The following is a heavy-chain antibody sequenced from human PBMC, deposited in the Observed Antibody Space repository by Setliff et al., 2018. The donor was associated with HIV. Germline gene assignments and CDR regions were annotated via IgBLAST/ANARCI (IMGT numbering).Heavy chain of an antibody. CDR2: IYYSGST. V-gene: IGHV4-31*03. J-gene: IGHJ6*03. Sequence: NPSETLSLTCTVSGDSIGSSSYYWAWIRQPPGKGLEWIGYIYYSGSTYYNPSLKSRVTMSVYTSKNQFSLKLSSVTAADTAVYYCARARGLLPYYYLDVWGKGTTVTVSS. CDR3: ARARGLLPYYYLDV. D-gene: IGHD3-10*01. CDR1: GDSIGSSSYY.